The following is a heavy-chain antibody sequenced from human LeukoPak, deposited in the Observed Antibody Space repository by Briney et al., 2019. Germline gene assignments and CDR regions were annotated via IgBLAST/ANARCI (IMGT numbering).Heavy chain of an antibody. Sequence: SETLSLTCTVSGGSISSGSYYWSWIRQPAGKGLEWIGRIYTSGSTNYNPSLKSRVTISVDASKNQFSLKLSSVTAADTAVYYCARYYYGSPFDIWGQGTMVTVSS. CDR2: IYTSGST. CDR1: GGSISSGSYY. J-gene: IGHJ3*02. CDR3: ARYYYGSPFDI. V-gene: IGHV4-61*02. D-gene: IGHD3-10*01.